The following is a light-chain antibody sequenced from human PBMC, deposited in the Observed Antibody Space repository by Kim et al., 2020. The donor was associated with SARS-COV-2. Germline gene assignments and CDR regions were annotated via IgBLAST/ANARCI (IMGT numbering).Light chain of an antibody. CDR1: SSNIGAGYD. CDR2: GNS. Sequence: QGGTSTCTVSSSNIGAGYDVHWYQQLPGPAPKLLIYGNSNRPSGVPDRFSGSKSGTSASLAITGLQAEDEADYYCQSYDSSLSGYVFGTGTKVTVL. V-gene: IGLV1-40*01. J-gene: IGLJ1*01. CDR3: QSYDSSLSGYV.